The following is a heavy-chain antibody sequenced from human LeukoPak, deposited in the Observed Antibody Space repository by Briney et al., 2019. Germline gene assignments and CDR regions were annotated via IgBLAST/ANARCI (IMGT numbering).Heavy chain of an antibody. CDR1: GFTFSSYA. D-gene: IGHD3-22*01. CDR3: AKGTSSGYYSSYYFDY. Sequence: PGGSLRLSCAASGFTFSSYAMSWVRQAPGKGLEWVSAISGSGGSTYYADSVKGRFTISRDNSKNTLYLQMNSLRAEDTAVYYCAKGTSSGYYSSYYFDYWGQGTLVTVSS. CDR2: ISGSGGST. J-gene: IGHJ4*02. V-gene: IGHV3-23*01.